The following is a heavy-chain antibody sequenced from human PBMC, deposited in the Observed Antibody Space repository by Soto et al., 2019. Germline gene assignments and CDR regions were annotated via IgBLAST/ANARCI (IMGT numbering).Heavy chain of an antibody. V-gene: IGHV4-31*03. Sequence: QVQLQESGPGLVKPSQTLSLTCTVSGGSISSGGYYWSWIRQHPGKGLEWIGYIYYSGSTYYNPSLKSRVTISVATSKNQFSLKLSSVTAADTAVYYCARVHPRVLRGAYYFDYWGQGTLVTVSS. J-gene: IGHJ4*02. CDR2: IYYSGST. CDR1: GGSISSGGYY. D-gene: IGHD3-10*01. CDR3: ARVHPRVLRGAYYFDY.